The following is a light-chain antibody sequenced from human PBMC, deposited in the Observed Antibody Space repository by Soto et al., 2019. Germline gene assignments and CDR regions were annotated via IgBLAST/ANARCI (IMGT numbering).Light chain of an antibody. Sequence: QSALTQPASVSGSPGQSITISCTGTSSDVGGYNYVSWYQQYPGKAPKLMIFEVSNRPSGISNRFSGSKSGNTASLTISGLQAEDEADFYCSSYTSSNTVIFGGGTQLTVL. CDR3: SSYTSSNTVI. V-gene: IGLV2-14*01. J-gene: IGLJ2*01. CDR1: SSDVGGYNY. CDR2: EVS.